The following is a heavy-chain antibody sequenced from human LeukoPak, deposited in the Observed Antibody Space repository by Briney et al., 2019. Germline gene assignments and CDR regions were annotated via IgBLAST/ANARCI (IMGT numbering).Heavy chain of an antibody. D-gene: IGHD1-26*01. Sequence: SQTLSLTCAISGDSVSSNSAAWNRIRQSPSRGLEWLGRTYYRSKWYNDYAVFVKSRITINTDTSKNQFSLQLNSVTPEDTAVYYCALGVYTMDVWGQGTTVTVS. J-gene: IGHJ6*02. CDR3: ALGVYTMDV. CDR1: GDSVSSNSAA. CDR2: TYYRSKWYN. V-gene: IGHV6-1*01.